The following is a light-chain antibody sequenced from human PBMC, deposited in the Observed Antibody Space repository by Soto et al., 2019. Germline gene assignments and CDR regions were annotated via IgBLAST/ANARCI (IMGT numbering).Light chain of an antibody. J-gene: IGKJ1*01. Sequence: DIQMTQSPSTLSASVGDRVTITCRASQSISSWLAWYQQKPGKAPKLLIYDASSLESGVPSRFSGSGSETEFTLTISRLQPDDFATYNCQQYNSYWTFGQGTKVEIK. V-gene: IGKV1-5*01. CDR2: DAS. CDR3: QQYNSYWT. CDR1: QSISSW.